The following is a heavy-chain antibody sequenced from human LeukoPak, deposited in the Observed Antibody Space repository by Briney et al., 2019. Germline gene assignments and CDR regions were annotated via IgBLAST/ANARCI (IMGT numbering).Heavy chain of an antibody. V-gene: IGHV4-61*02. CDR2: IYTSGST. D-gene: IGHD6-13*01. J-gene: IGHJ4*02. CDR1: GGSISSGSYY. CDR3: ARGGGAAAGQKFDY. Sequence: SQTLSLTCAVSGGSISSGSYYWSWIRQPAGKGLEWIGRIYTSGSTNYNPSLKSRVTISVDTSKNQFSLKLSSVTAADTAVYYCARGGGAAAGQKFDYWGQGTLVTVSS.